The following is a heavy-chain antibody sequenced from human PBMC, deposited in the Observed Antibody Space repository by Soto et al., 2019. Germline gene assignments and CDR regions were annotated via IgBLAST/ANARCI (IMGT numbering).Heavy chain of an antibody. D-gene: IGHD4-17*01. Sequence: ASVPVSCEASGYSFTGYYMHWVRQAPGQGLEWMRWINPNRGGTNYAQKFPGRGAMNRDTSISTAYMELSRLRSDDTAVYYCVRRSSTVPDYWGQGPRVTVS. J-gene: IGHJ4*02. CDR2: INPNRGGT. V-gene: IGHV1-2*02. CDR3: VRRSSTVPDY. CDR1: GYSFTGYY.